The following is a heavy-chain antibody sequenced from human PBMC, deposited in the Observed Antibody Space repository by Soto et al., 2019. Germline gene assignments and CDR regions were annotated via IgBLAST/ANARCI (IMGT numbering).Heavy chain of an antibody. CDR2: IIPIFGTA. CDR1: GGTFSSYA. CDR3: ASGPPLWFGESRWLVNWFAP. J-gene: IGHJ5*02. Sequence: QVQLVQSGAEVKKPGSSVKVSCKASGGTFSSYAISWVRQAPGQGLEWMGGIIPIFGTANYAQKFQGRVTITADESTSTAYMELSILRSEDTAVYYCASGPPLWFGESRWLVNWFAPWGQGTLVTVSS. D-gene: IGHD3-10*01. V-gene: IGHV1-69*01.